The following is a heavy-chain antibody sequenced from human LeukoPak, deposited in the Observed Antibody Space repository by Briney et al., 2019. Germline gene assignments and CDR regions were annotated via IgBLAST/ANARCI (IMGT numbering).Heavy chain of an antibody. CDR2: ITPIFATA. CDR1: GGTFSRYP. V-gene: IGHV1-69*13. CDR3: ASGGATQSSVLYYYYYYMDV. Sequence: SVQVSCKVSGGTFSRYPVRWVRQPTRRGPERMGRITPIFATANYAQRFQGRVTITADESTSTAYMELSSLRSEDTAVYYCASGGATQSSVLYYYYYYMDVWGKGTTVTVSS. J-gene: IGHJ6*03. D-gene: IGHD3-22*01.